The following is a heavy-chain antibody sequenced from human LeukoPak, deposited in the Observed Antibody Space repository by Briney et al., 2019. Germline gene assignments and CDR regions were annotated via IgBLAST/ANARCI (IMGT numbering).Heavy chain of an antibody. J-gene: IGHJ4*02. CDR2: INSDGSST. D-gene: IGHD3-10*01. Sequence: GGSLRLSCAASGFSFSTYWMHWVRQAPGKGLAWVSRINSDGSSTTYADSVKGRFTISRDNAKNTLYLQMNSLRAEDTAVYYCAVGVGDHWGQGTLVTVFS. CDR3: AVGVGDH. V-gene: IGHV3-74*01. CDR1: GFSFSTYW.